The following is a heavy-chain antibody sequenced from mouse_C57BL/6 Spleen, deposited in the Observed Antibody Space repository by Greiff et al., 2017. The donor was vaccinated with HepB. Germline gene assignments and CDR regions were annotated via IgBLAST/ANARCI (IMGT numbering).Heavy chain of an antibody. Sequence: EVKLQESGPGLVKPSQSLSLTCSVTGYSITSGYYWNWIRQFPGNKLEWMGYISYDGSNNYNPSLKNRISITRDTSKNQFFLKLNSVTTEDTATYYCARDQGDTFYFDYWGQGTTLTVSS. CDR1: GYSITSGYY. D-gene: IGHD3-3*01. V-gene: IGHV3-6*01. CDR2: ISYDGSN. CDR3: ARDQGDTFYFDY. J-gene: IGHJ2*01.